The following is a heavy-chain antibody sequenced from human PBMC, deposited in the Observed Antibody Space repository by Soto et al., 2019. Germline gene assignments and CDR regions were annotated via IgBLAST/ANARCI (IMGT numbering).Heavy chain of an antibody. CDR2: ISAFNGNT. D-gene: IGHD3-10*01. Sequence: QVQLVQSGAEVRKPEASVKVSCKASGYTFTHYGISWVRQAPGQGLAWMGWISAFNGNTKYVENLQDRVTMTTDTSTNTSYLELRSLRSDDTAMYYCARVYGSGSYIAFDFWGQGTMVTVSS. J-gene: IGHJ3*01. CDR1: GYTFTHYG. CDR3: ARVYGSGSYIAFDF. V-gene: IGHV1-18*01.